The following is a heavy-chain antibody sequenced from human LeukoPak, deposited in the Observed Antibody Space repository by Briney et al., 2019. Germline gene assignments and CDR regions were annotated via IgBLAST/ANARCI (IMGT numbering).Heavy chain of an antibody. J-gene: IGHJ5*02. V-gene: IGHV4-4*07. CDR2: IYTSGST. D-gene: IGHD2-21*02. Sequence: PSETLSLTCTVSGVSISSYYWSWIRQPAGKGLEWIGRIYTSGSTNYNPSLKSRVTMSVDTSKNQFSLKLSSVTAADTAVYYCAREPLVTAISGGFDPWGQGTLVTVSS. CDR1: GVSISSYY. CDR3: AREPLVTAISGGFDP.